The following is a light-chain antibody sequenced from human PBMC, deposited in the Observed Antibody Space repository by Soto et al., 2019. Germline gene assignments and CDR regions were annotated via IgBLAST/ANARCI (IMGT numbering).Light chain of an antibody. Sequence: QSALTQPAPVSGSPGQSITISCTGRSSDVGGYNYVSWYQQHPGKAPKFMIYEVSRRPSGVSNRFSGSKSGNTASLTVSGLQAEDEADYYCSSYTTSNTYVFGTGTKVTVL. CDR2: EVS. CDR1: SSDVGGYNY. V-gene: IGLV2-14*01. CDR3: SSYTTSNTYV. J-gene: IGLJ1*01.